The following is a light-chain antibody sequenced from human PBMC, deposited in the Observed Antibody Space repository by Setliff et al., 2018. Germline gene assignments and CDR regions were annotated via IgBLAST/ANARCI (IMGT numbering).Light chain of an antibody. V-gene: IGLV2-11*01. CDR2: DVS. CDR1: SSDVGIYNY. J-gene: IGLJ2*01. CDR3: CSYAGSYTVV. Sequence: SVLTQPRPVSGSPGQSVTISCTGTSSDVGIYNYVSWYQQHPGKAPKLMIYDVSKWPSGVPDRFSGSKSGNTASLTISGLQADDEADYYCCSYAGSYTVVFGGGTKVTVL.